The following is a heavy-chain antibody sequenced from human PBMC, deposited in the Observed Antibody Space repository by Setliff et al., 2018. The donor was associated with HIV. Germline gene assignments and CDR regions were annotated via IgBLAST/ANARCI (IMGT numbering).Heavy chain of an antibody. CDR3: ASHFGYCSSTSCEGY. CDR1: GFTFSTYN. D-gene: IGHD2-2*01. Sequence: GGSLRLSCAASGFTFSTYNMNWVRQAPGKGLEWVSSISSGSTYIYYADSVKGRFSISRDNAKNSLYLQMTSLRAEDTAVYYCASHFGYCSSTSCEGYWGQGALVTVSS. V-gene: IGHV3-21*04. J-gene: IGHJ4*02. CDR2: ISSGSTYI.